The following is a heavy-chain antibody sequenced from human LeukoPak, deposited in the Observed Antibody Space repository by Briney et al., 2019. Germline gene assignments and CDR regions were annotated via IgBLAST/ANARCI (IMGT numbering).Heavy chain of an antibody. CDR1: GGSFSGYY. J-gene: IGHJ6*03. Sequence: SETLSLTCAVYGGSFSGYYWSWIRQPPGKGLEWIGEINHSGSTNYSPSLKSRVTISVDTSKNQFSLKLSSVTAADTAVYYCARGRGLFWSGYYYYYYYMDVWGKGTTVTVSS. V-gene: IGHV4-34*01. CDR3: ARGRGLFWSGYYYYYYYMDV. D-gene: IGHD3-3*01. CDR2: INHSGST.